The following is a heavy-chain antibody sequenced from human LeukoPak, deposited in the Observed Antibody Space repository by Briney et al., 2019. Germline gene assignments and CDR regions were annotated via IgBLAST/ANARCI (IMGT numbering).Heavy chain of an antibody. V-gene: IGHV3-7*03. J-gene: IGHJ4*02. D-gene: IGHD1-26*01. CDR2: IKQDGTEK. Sequence: GGSLRLSCAASGFTFSSYSMNWVRQAPGKGLEWVANIKQDGTEKWYVDSVKGRFTISKDNAKNSLYLQMNSLRAEDTAVYYCASSGSYRFDYWGQGTLVTVSS. CDR3: ASSGSYRFDY. CDR1: GFTFSSYS.